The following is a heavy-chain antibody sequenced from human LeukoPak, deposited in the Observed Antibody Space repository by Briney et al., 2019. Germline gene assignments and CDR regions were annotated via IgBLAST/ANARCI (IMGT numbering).Heavy chain of an antibody. CDR2: IIPILGTA. D-gene: IGHD4-11*01. V-gene: IGHV1-69*08. CDR3: ARGYSNYVGYFDY. J-gene: IGHJ4*02. Sequence: SVKVSCKAPGGTFSSYTISWVRQAPGQGLEWMGRIIPILGTANYAQKFQGRVTITADKSTSTAYMELSSLRSEDTAVYYCARGYSNYVGYFDYWGQGTLVTVSS. CDR1: GGTFSSYT.